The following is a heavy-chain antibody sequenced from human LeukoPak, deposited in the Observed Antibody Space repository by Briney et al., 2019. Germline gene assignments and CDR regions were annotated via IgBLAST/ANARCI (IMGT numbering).Heavy chain of an antibody. Sequence: SQTLSLTCTVSGGSINSGDYYWSWIRQPAGKGLDWIGRVYTSGNTLYNPSLKSRVAISIDRSKNQFSLKLTSVTAADTALYHCARGGTIFTFFDYWGQGIVVTVSS. J-gene: IGHJ4*02. CDR2: VYTSGNT. D-gene: IGHD5-24*01. CDR1: GGSINSGDYY. V-gene: IGHV4-61*02. CDR3: ARGGTIFTFFDY.